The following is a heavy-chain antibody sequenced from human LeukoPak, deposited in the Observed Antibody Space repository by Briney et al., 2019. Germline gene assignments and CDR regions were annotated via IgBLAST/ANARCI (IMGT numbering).Heavy chain of an antibody. D-gene: IGHD5-18*01. V-gene: IGHV3-23*01. CDR2: ISGSGGST. J-gene: IGHJ4*02. CDR1: GFTFSSYA. Sequence: PGGSLRLSCAASGFTFSSYAMSWVRQAPGKGLEWVSAISGSGGSTYYADSVKGRFTISRDNSKNTLYLQMNSLRAEDTAVYYCAKLVQLWLRGDLYFDYWGQGTLVTVSS. CDR3: AKLVQLWLRGDLYFDY.